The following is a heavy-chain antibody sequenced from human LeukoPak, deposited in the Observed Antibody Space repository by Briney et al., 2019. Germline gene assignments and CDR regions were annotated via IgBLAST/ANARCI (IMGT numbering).Heavy chain of an antibody. V-gene: IGHV5-51*01. J-gene: IGHJ4*02. CDR3: ARGNYGSGSYYNVAFDF. CDR2: IYPGNSDT. CDR1: GYSFTNFW. Sequence: GESLKISCKGSGYSFTNFWIGWVRQMPGKGLEWMGIIYPGNSDTRYNPSFQGQVTSSADKSISTAYLQWSSLKASDTAMYYCARGNYGSGSYYNVAFDFWGQGTLVTVSS. D-gene: IGHD3-10*01.